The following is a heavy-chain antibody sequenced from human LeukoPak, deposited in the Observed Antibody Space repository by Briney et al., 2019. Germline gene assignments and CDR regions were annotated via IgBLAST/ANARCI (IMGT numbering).Heavy chain of an antibody. CDR2: IYHSGST. J-gene: IGHJ4*02. CDR1: GYSISSGYY. Sequence: SETLSLTCAVSGYSISSGYYWGWIRQPPGKGVEWVGSIYHSGSTYYNPSLKSRNTISVDTSKNQFSLKLSSVTAADTAVYYCARLYSGVTRPFDYWGQGTLVTVSS. D-gene: IGHD4-23*01. CDR3: ARLYSGVTRPFDY. V-gene: IGHV4-38-2*01.